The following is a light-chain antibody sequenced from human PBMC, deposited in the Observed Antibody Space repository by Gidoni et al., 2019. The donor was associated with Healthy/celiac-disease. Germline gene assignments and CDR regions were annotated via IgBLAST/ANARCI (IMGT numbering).Light chain of an antibody. CDR2: DAS. J-gene: IGKJ2*01. CDR1: QSVSSY. CDR3: QQRSNWYT. V-gene: IGKV3-11*01. Sequence: EILLTQSPATLSLSPGERATLSCRASQSVSSYLAWYQQKPGQAPRLLIYDASNRAPGIPARFSGSGSETDFTLTISSLVPEDFAVYYCQQRSNWYTFGQGTQLEIK.